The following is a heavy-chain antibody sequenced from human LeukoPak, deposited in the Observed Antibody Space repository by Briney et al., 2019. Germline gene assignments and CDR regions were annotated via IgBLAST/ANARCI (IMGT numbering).Heavy chain of an antibody. D-gene: IGHD1-26*01. J-gene: IGHJ4*02. Sequence: SVTVSCKASGGTFSSYTISWVRQAPGQGLEWMGRIIPILGIANYAQKFQGRVTITADKSTSTAYMELSSLRSEDTAVYYCARAVGATVPHFDYWGQGTLVTVSS. V-gene: IGHV1-69*02. CDR3: ARAVGATVPHFDY. CDR2: IIPILGIA. CDR1: GGTFSSYT.